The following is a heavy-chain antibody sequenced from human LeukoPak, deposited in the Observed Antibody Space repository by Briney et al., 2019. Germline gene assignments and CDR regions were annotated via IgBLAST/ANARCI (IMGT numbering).Heavy chain of an antibody. CDR1: GFTFSSYG. CDR2: IWYDGSNK. J-gene: IGHJ4*02. V-gene: IGHV3-33*01. Sequence: PGGSLRLSCAASGFTFSSYGMHWVRQAPGKGLEWVAVIWYDGSNKYYADSVKGRFTISRDNSKNTLYLQMNSLRAEDTAVYYCARALGYSSSWSPDYWGQGTLVTVSS. D-gene: IGHD6-13*01. CDR3: ARALGYSSSWSPDY.